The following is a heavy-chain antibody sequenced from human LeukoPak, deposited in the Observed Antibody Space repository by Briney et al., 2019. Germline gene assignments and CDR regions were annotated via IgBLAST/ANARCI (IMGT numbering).Heavy chain of an antibody. CDR2: INSDGSST. CDR1: GFTFSSYW. Sequence: GGSLRLSCAASGFTFSSYWMHWVRQAPGKGLVWVSRINSDGSSTSYADSVKGRFTISRDNAKNTLYLQMNSLRAEDTAVYYSARVCPPTGYSSGCHYYFDYWGQGTLVTVSS. V-gene: IGHV3-74*01. J-gene: IGHJ4*02. CDR3: ARVCPPTGYSSGCHYYFDY. D-gene: IGHD6-19*01.